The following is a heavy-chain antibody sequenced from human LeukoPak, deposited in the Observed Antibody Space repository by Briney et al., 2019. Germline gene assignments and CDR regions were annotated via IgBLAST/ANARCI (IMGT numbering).Heavy chain of an antibody. Sequence: SVEVSCKASGGTFSSYAISWVRQAPGQGLEWMGGIIPIFGTANYAQKFQGRVTITTDESTSTAYMELSSLRSEDTAVYYCARDIVGANNWFDPWGQGTLVTVSS. CDR2: IIPIFGTA. D-gene: IGHD1-26*01. J-gene: IGHJ5*02. CDR3: ARDIVGANNWFDP. V-gene: IGHV1-69*05. CDR1: GGTFSSYA.